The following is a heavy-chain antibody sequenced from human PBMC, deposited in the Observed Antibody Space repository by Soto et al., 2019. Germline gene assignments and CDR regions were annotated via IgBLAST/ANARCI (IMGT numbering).Heavy chain of an antibody. J-gene: IGHJ4*02. CDR1: GFTFSSYG. D-gene: IGHD7-27*01. CDR2: IWYDGSNK. V-gene: IGHV3-33*01. Sequence: QVQLVESGGGVVQPGRSLRLSCAASGFTFSSYGMHWVRQAPGKGLEWVAVIWYDGSNKYYADSVKGRFTISRDNSKNTLYLQMYSLRAEDTAVYYCAIDLNWAIDYWGQGTLVTVSS. CDR3: AIDLNWAIDY.